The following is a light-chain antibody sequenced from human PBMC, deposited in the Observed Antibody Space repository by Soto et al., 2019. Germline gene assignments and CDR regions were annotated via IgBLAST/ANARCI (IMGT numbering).Light chain of an antibody. CDR2: DAS. CDR3: QQRSNWPRYT. CDR1: QSVSSY. V-gene: IGKV3-11*01. J-gene: IGKJ2*01. Sequence: EIVLTQSPATLSLSPGERATLSCRASQSVSSYLAWYQQKPGQAPRLLIYDASNRATGIPARFSGSGSGTEFTLTIISLEPEDFAVYYCQQRSNWPRYTFGQGTKLEIK.